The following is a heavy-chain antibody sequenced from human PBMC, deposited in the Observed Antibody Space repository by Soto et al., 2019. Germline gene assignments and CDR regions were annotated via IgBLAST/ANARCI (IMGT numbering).Heavy chain of an antibody. CDR1: GYRFTHYV. CDR3: VRDYASDSGVHLDF. D-gene: IGHD3-22*01. CDR2: IGAGDGKT. Sequence: QVQLVQSGTEVKKPGASVKVSCKASGYRFTHYVIHWVRQAPGQRLEWMGWIGAGDGKTYHSQNFQGRVTITKDTSASTAYMELSSLISEDTAVYYCVRDYASDSGVHLDFWGQGTLVTVSS. J-gene: IGHJ4*02. V-gene: IGHV1-3*01.